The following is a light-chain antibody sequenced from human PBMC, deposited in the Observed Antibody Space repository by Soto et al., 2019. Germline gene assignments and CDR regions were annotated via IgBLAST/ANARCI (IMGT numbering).Light chain of an antibody. Sequence: EIVLTQSPGTLSVSPGDRVTLSFRASQSISNNLAWYQHKPGQAPRLLIHGASTRATGVPARISGSGSGTEFTLTISSLQSEDFAVYYCQQFRNWPWTFGQGTKVDIK. CDR2: GAS. CDR3: QQFRNWPWT. J-gene: IGKJ1*01. CDR1: QSISNN. V-gene: IGKV3D-15*01.